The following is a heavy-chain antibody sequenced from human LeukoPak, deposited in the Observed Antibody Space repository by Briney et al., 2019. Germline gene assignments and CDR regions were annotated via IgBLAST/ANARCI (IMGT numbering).Heavy chain of an antibody. CDR3: ASGYYDSSGYYVSSDY. D-gene: IGHD3-22*01. J-gene: IGHJ4*02. CDR1: GGSFSGYY. Sequence: PSETLSLTCAVYGGSFSGYYWSWIRQPPGRGLEWIGEINHSGSTNYNPSLKSRVTISVDTSKNQFSLKLSSVTAADTAVYYCASGYYDSSGYYVSSDYWGQGTLVTVSS. V-gene: IGHV4-34*01. CDR2: INHSGST.